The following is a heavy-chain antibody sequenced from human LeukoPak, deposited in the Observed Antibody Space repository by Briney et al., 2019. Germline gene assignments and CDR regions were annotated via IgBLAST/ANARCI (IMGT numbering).Heavy chain of an antibody. CDR3: ARGDLYCSSISCFNWFDP. CDR2: INHSGST. CDR1: GGSFSGYY. D-gene: IGHD2-2*01. V-gene: IGHV4-34*01. Sequence: SETLSLTCAVYGGSFSGYYWSWIRQPPGKGLEWIGEINHSGSTNYNPSLKSRVTISVDTSKNQFSLKLSSVTAADTAVYYCARGDLYCSSISCFNWFDPWGQGTLVTVSS. J-gene: IGHJ5*02.